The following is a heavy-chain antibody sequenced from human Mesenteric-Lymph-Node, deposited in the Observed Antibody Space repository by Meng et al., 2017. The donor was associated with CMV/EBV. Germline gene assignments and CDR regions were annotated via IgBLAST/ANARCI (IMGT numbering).Heavy chain of an antibody. CDR3: ARGSSYDILTGYFDY. V-gene: IGHV4-34*01. J-gene: IGHJ4*02. D-gene: IGHD3-9*01. Sequence: QVHFHQWGAGLLKPSETLSVTCAVYGGSFSGYYWNWIRQSPEKGLEWIGEINHSGSTTYNPSFTSRIIISVDTSTNQISLNMSSVTAADTAVYYCARGSSYDILTGYFDYWGQGALVTVSS. CDR1: GGSFSGYY. CDR2: INHSGST.